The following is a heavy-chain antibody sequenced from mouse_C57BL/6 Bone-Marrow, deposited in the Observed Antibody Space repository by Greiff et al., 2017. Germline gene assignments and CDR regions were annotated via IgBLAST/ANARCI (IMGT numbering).Heavy chain of an antibody. J-gene: IGHJ3*01. V-gene: IGHV1-85*01. CDR1: GYTFTSYD. CDR3: ARVGAYYSNYWFAY. CDR2: IYPRDGST. Sequence: QVQLQQSGPELVKPGASVKLSCKASGYTFTSYDINWVKQRPGQGLEWIGWIYPRDGSTKYNEKFKGKATLTVDTSSSTAYMELHSLTSEDSAVYFCARVGAYYSNYWFAYWGQGTLVTVSA. D-gene: IGHD2-5*01.